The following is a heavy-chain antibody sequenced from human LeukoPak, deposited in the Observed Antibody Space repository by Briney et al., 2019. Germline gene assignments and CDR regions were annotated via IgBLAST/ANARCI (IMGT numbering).Heavy chain of an antibody. D-gene: IGHD2/OR15-2a*01. CDR2: INSDGSWT. V-gene: IGHV3-74*01. Sequence: PGGSLRLSCAASGVTLSTYAMSWARQAPGKGLVWVSHINSDGSWTSYADSVKGRFTISKDNAKNTVYLQMNSLRVEDTAVYYCVSFYETYWGRGTLVTVSS. J-gene: IGHJ4*02. CDR3: VSFYETY. CDR1: GVTLSTYA.